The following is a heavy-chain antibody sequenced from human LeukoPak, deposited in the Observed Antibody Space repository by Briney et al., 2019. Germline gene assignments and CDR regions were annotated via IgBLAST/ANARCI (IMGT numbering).Heavy chain of an antibody. Sequence: SETLSLTCTISGGSISSSRYYWGWIRQPPGKGLEWIGSIYYTGSTNYNPSLKSRVTISVDMSKNQFSLKLSSVTAADTAVYYCARHYCGGDCSSFNAFDIWGQGTMVTVSS. CDR3: ARHYCGGDCSSFNAFDI. CDR1: GGSISSSRYY. J-gene: IGHJ3*02. D-gene: IGHD2-21*02. V-gene: IGHV4-39*07. CDR2: IYYTGST.